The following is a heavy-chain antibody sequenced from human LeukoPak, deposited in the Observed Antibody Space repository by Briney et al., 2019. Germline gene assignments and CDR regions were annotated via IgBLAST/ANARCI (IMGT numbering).Heavy chain of an antibody. CDR1: HYSISSPYF. J-gene: IGHJ4*02. Sequence: SETLSLTCAVSHYSISSPYFWGWIRQPPGKGLEWIGSIYHTGRTNYNPSINSRVTMSLDTSKNQFSLNLNSVTAADTAVYHCARVSSGSTWYYFDYWGQGILVTVSS. CDR3: ARVSSGSTWYYFDY. D-gene: IGHD6-13*01. CDR2: IYHTGRT. V-gene: IGHV4-38-2*01.